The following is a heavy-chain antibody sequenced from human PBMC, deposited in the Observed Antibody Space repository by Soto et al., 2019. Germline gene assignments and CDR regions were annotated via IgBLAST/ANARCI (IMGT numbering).Heavy chain of an antibody. Sequence: GASVTVSYKASGYTFTSYYMHWVRQAPGQGLEWMGIINPSGGSTSYAQKFQGRVTMTRDTSTSTVYMELSSLRSEDTAGYYCARVDAVGATRPAFDIWGQGTMVTVSS. J-gene: IGHJ3*02. D-gene: IGHD1-26*01. CDR3: ARVDAVGATRPAFDI. CDR1: GYTFTSYY. V-gene: IGHV1-46*01. CDR2: INPSGGST.